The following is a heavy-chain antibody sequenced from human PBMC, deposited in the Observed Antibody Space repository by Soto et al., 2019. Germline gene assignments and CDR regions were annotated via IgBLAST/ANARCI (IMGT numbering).Heavy chain of an antibody. CDR3: ARDNWGSYDY. V-gene: IGHV3-74*01. Sequence: EVQLVESGGGLVQPGGSLRLSCAASGFTFSSYWMHWVRQAPGKGLEWVSRINDDGRRTSYADSVKGRFTISRDNAKNTLYLQMNSLRDDDTAIYYCARDNWGSYDYWGQGTLVTVSS. CDR1: GFTFSSYW. J-gene: IGHJ4*02. D-gene: IGHD3-16*01. CDR2: INDDGRRT.